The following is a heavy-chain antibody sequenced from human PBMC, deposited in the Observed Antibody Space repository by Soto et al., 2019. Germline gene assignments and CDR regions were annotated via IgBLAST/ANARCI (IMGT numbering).Heavy chain of an antibody. CDR1: GGSISSSNW. Sequence: QVQLQESGPGLVKPSGTLSLTCAVSGGSISSSNWWSWVRQPPGKGLGWLGQIYHSGSTNYNPSLKGRVTISVDKSKNQFSLELSSVTAADTAVYYCARSIAVAINWFDPWGQGTLVTVSS. D-gene: IGHD6-19*01. CDR3: ARSIAVAINWFDP. CDR2: IYHSGST. V-gene: IGHV4-4*02. J-gene: IGHJ5*02.